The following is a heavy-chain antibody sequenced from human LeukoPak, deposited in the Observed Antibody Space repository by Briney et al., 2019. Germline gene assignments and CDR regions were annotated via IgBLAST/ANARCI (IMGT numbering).Heavy chain of an antibody. CDR3: AKDRSIAAGDDAFDI. D-gene: IGHD6-13*01. J-gene: IGHJ3*02. Sequence: PGGSLRLSCAASGFTFSSYAMNWVRQAPGKGLEWVSHISGSGISTYYADSVKGRFTFSRDNSKNTLYPQINSLRAEDTAVYYCAKDRSIAAGDDAFDIWGQGTTVTVSS. CDR1: GFTFSSYA. V-gene: IGHV3-23*01. CDR2: ISGSGIST.